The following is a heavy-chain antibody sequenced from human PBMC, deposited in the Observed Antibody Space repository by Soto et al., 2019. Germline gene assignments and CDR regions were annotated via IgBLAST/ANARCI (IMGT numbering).Heavy chain of an antibody. D-gene: IGHD3-10*02. CDR3: ARGHGIYVRFDS. CDR1: GGSVYDFY. CDR2: IYNNGRT. J-gene: IGHJ4*02. V-gene: IGHV4-59*02. Sequence: SETLSLTCIVSGGSVYDFYWNWLRQTPGKGLEWIGNIYNNGRTNYNPSLKNRVTISIDTSKNQFSLHLSSVTTADTAMYFCARGHGIYVRFDSWGQGTLVTVSS.